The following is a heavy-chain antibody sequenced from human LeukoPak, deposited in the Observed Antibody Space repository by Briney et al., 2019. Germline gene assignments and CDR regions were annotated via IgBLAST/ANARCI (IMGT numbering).Heavy chain of an antibody. CDR3: AKGADSRGAIDDY. CDR1: GFTLSSYA. D-gene: IGHD3-22*01. J-gene: IGHJ4*02. CDR2: ISGSGGST. V-gene: IGHV3-23*01. Sequence: GGSLRLSCAVSGFTLSSYAMSWVRQSPGKGLEWVSAISGSGGSTYYADSVKGRFTISRDNTKNTLYLQMNSLRADDTAVYYCAKGADSRGAIDDYWGQGTLVTVSS.